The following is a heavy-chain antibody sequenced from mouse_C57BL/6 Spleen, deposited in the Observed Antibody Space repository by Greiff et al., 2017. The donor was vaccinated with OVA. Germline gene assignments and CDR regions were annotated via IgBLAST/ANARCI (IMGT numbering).Heavy chain of an antibody. Sequence: QVQLKQSGPELVKPGASVKISCKASGYAFSSSWMNWVKQRPGQGLEWIGRIYPGDGDTNYNGKFKGKATLTADKSSSTAYMQLSSLTSEDSAVYFCARDPPYYYGSSPYAMDYWGQGTSVTVSS. J-gene: IGHJ4*01. D-gene: IGHD1-1*01. CDR1: GYAFSSSW. CDR2: IYPGDGDT. V-gene: IGHV1-82*01. CDR3: ARDPPYYYGSSPYAMDY.